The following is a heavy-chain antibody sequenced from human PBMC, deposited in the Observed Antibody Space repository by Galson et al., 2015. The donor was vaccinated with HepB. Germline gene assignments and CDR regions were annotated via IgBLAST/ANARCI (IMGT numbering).Heavy chain of an antibody. Sequence: SLRLSCAASGFTFSSYAMSWVRQAPGKGLEWVSYISSSSSYTNYADSVKGRFTISRDNAKNSLYLQMNSLRAEDTAVYYCAREGRGAFQHWGQGTLVTVSS. CDR1: GFTFSSYA. CDR3: AREGRGAFQH. V-gene: IGHV3-11*06. J-gene: IGHJ1*01. D-gene: IGHD2-15*01. CDR2: ISSSSSYT.